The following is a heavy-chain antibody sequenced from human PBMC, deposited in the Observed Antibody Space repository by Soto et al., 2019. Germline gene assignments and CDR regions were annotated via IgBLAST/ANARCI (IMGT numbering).Heavy chain of an antibody. Sequence: SETLSLTCAVSGGSISSGGYSWSWIRQPPGKGQEWIGYMYYSGSTYYNPSLKSRVTISVDRSKNQFSLKLSSVTAADAAVYYCARRLYYDSSGFEGGGMDVWGQGTTVTVSS. D-gene: IGHD3-22*01. CDR1: GGSISSGGYS. CDR3: ARRLYYDSSGFEGGGMDV. CDR2: MYYSGST. J-gene: IGHJ6*02. V-gene: IGHV4-30-2*03.